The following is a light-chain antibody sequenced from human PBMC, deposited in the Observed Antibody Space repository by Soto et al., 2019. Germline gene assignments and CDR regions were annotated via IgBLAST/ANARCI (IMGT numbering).Light chain of an antibody. CDR3: QQYGSSGT. Sequence: EIVMTESPGTLSLSPEERATLSCRASQSVSNNYLAWYEQKPGQAPRLLIYGAYNRATGIPDRFSGSGSGTDFTLTISRLEPEDFAVYYCQQYGSSGTFGQGTKVDIK. CDR1: QSVSNNY. J-gene: IGKJ1*01. V-gene: IGKV3-20*01. CDR2: GAY.